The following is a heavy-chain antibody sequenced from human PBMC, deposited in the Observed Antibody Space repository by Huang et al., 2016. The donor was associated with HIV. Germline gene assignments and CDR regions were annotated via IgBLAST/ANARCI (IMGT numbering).Heavy chain of an antibody. V-gene: IGHV5-51*03. D-gene: IGHD2-21*02. CDR2: IYPADSDT. J-gene: IGHJ4*02. Sequence: AEVKTPGESLKISCRGSGYSFTNYWIGWVRQRPGEGLEWMGVIYPADSDTSYSPSFQGQVTFSADKSTRTAYLQWSSLQASDTAIYYCARSEVLVTAVPFDHWGQGTLVTVSS. CDR1: GYSFTNYW. CDR3: ARSEVLVTAVPFDH.